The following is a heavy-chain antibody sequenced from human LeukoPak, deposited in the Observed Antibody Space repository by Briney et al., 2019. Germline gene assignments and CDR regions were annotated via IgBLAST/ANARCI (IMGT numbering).Heavy chain of an antibody. V-gene: IGHV4-59*01. J-gene: IGHJ4*02. CDR2: IYYSGSP. CDR3: TRTSASTAIDY. Sequence: SETLSLTCTVSGGSISNYYWSCVRHPPGKRLEWIGYIYYSGSPNYSPSLTSRVTMSLDTSRNQFSLKLSSVTAADTAVYYCTRTSASTAIDYWGPGTLVTVSS. D-gene: IGHD4-17*01. CDR1: GGSISNYY.